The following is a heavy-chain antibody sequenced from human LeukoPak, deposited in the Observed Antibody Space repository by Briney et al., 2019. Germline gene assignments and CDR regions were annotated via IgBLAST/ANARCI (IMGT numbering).Heavy chain of an antibody. CDR3: ARDPFDYGGNSGFDY. CDR1: GGSISSYY. CDR2: IYYSGST. Sequence: SETLSLTCTVSGGSISSYYWSWIRQPPGKGLEWVGYIYYSGSTNYNPSLKSRVTISVDTSKNQFSLKLSSVTAADTAVYYCARDPFDYGGNSGFDYWGQGTLVTVSS. V-gene: IGHV4-59*01. D-gene: IGHD4-23*01. J-gene: IGHJ4*02.